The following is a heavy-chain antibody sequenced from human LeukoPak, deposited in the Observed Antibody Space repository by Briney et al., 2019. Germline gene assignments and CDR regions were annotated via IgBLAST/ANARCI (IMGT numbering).Heavy chain of an antibody. Sequence: SETLSLTCTVSGGSISSYYWSWIRQPPGKGLEWIGYIYYSGSTNYNPSLKSRVTISVDTSKNQFSLKLSSVTAADTAVYYCARLLGRGTRSDYWGQGTLVTVSS. D-gene: IGHD2-21*01. CDR2: IYYSGST. CDR3: ARLLGRGTRSDY. CDR1: GGSISSYY. V-gene: IGHV4-59*01. J-gene: IGHJ4*02.